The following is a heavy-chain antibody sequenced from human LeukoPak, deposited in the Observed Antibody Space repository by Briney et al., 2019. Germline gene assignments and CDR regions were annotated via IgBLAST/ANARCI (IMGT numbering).Heavy chain of an antibody. CDR2: ISGSGGST. J-gene: IGHJ2*01. V-gene: IGHV3-23*01. Sequence: GGSLRLSCAASGFTFSSYPMSWVRQAPGKGLEWVSAISGSGGSTYYADSVKGRFTISRDNSKNTLYVQMNSLRADDTAVYYCATDPGWFGEDKNWYFDLWGRGTLVTVSS. CDR1: GFTFSSYP. CDR3: ATDPGWFGEDKNWYFDL. D-gene: IGHD3-10*01.